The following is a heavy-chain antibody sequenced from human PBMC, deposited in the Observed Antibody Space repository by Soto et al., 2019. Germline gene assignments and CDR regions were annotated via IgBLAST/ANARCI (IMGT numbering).Heavy chain of an antibody. CDR1: GFTFSSYG. Sequence: QVQMVESGGGVVQPGRSLRLSCAASGFTFSSYGMHWVRQAPGKALERVAVIWDDGSNKYYADSVKGRFTISRDNSKNTLYLQMNSRRAEDTAVYYCARGAEQWLKWGLDDAFDIWGQGTMVTVSS. D-gene: IGHD6-19*01. CDR3: ARGAEQWLKWGLDDAFDI. J-gene: IGHJ3*02. CDR2: IWDDGSNK. V-gene: IGHV3-33*01.